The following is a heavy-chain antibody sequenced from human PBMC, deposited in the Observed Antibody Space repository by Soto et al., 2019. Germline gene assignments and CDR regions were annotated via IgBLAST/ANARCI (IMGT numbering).Heavy chain of an antibody. J-gene: IGHJ3*01. CDR3: AKGEVTMVRGF. Sequence: PGESLKISCNVSGYSFTTFWISWVRQMPEKGLEWMGRLDPADSFTNYSPSFQGHVTISRDNSKNTLYLQMNSLRAEDTAVYYCAKGEVTMVRGFWGQGTMVTVSS. CDR2: LDPADSFT. CDR1: GYSFTTFW. V-gene: IGHV5-10-1*01. D-gene: IGHD3-10*01.